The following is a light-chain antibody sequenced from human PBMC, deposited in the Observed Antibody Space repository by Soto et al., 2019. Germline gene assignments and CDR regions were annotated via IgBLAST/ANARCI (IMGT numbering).Light chain of an antibody. CDR3: NKYNNWWK. J-gene: IGKJ1*01. Sequence: EVVMTQSPATLSLSPGERATLSCRASQSVSSSLAWYQQKPGQAPRLLIYGASTRAAGIPDRFSGSGSETEFTLTISSVRAEDFAIYYCNKYNNWWKFGKGLKVEIK. CDR2: GAS. CDR1: QSVSSS. V-gene: IGKV3-15*01.